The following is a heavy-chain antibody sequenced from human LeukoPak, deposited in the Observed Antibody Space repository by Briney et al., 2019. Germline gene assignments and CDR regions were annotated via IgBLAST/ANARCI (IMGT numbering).Heavy chain of an antibody. J-gene: IGHJ6*02. D-gene: IGHD3-9*01. CDR1: GFTFSSYA. CDR2: ISYDGSNK. Sequence: GRSLRLSCAASGFTFSSYAMHWVRQAPGKGLEWVAVISYDGSNKYYADSVKGRFTISRDNSKNTLYLQMNSLRAEDTAVYYCARQNPNYDILTGYYEAAPFYYYYGMDVWGQGTTVTVSS. V-gene: IGHV3-30-3*01. CDR3: ARQNPNYDILTGYYEAAPFYYYYGMDV.